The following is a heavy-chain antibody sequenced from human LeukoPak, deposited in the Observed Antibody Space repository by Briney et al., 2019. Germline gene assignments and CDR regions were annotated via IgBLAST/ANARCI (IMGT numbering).Heavy chain of an antibody. CDR2: IKYDGSGT. CDR3: ARGGGLDV. CDR1: GFIFSNCW. D-gene: IGHD3-16*01. V-gene: IGHV3-7*03. J-gene: IGHJ6*02. Sequence: PGGSLRLSCAASGFIFSNCWMSWVRQAPGKGLEWVANIKYDGSGTYYVDSVKGRFTISRDNAKNSLYLQMSNLRAEDTAVYFCARGGGLDVWGQGATVTVSS.